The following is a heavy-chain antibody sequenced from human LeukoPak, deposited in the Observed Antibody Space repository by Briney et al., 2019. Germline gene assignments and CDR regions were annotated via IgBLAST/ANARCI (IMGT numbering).Heavy chain of an antibody. V-gene: IGHV3-23*01. D-gene: IGHD3-22*01. CDR2: ISGSGGST. Sequence: GGSLRLSCAASGFTFSSYAMSWVRQAPGKGLEGVSAISGSGGSTYYADSVKGRFTISRDNSKNTLYLQMNSLRAEDTAVYYCANAYYYYDSSGYLPNDYWGQGTLVTVSS. J-gene: IGHJ4*02. CDR1: GFTFSSYA. CDR3: ANAYYYYDSSGYLPNDY.